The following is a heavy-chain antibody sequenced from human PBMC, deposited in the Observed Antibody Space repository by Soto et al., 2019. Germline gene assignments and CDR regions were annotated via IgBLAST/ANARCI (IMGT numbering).Heavy chain of an antibody. J-gene: IGHJ5*02. CDR3: ARTHYCTGGSCSFRWFDP. Sequence: SETLSLTCSVSGGSVSSSSYYWTWIRQPPGKGLEWIGYGYYTGSTNYNPSLRSRVTISVDMPKNQVSLKLRSLTVADTAVYFCARTHYCTGGSCSFRWFDPWGQGTLVTVSS. CDR1: GGSVSSSSYY. CDR2: GYYTGST. D-gene: IGHD2-8*02. V-gene: IGHV4-61*01.